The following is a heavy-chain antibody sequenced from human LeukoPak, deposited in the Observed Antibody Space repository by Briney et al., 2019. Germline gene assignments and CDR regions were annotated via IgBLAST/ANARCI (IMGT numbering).Heavy chain of an antibody. V-gene: IGHV1-69*05. Sequence: SVTVSCTASGGTFSSYAISWVRQAPGQGLEWMGGIIPIFGTANYAQKFQGRVTITRDTSASTADMELSSLRSEDTAVYYCARDYLVVAASYYYGMDVWGQGTTVTVSS. CDR1: GGTFSSYA. CDR3: ARDYLVVAASYYYGMDV. CDR2: IIPIFGTA. D-gene: IGHD2-15*01. J-gene: IGHJ6*02.